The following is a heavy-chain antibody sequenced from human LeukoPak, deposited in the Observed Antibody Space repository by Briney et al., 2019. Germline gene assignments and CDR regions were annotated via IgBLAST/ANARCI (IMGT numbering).Heavy chain of an antibody. Sequence: PGGSLRLSCAASGFTVSSNYMSWVRQAPGKGLAWVAVIYSGGSTYYADSVKGRFTISRDNSKNTLYLQMNSLRAEDTAVYYCAKDRGSSGWYYFDYWGQGTLVTVSS. CDR2: IYSGGST. CDR3: AKDRGSSGWYYFDY. CDR1: GFTVSSNY. V-gene: IGHV3-66*01. D-gene: IGHD6-19*01. J-gene: IGHJ4*02.